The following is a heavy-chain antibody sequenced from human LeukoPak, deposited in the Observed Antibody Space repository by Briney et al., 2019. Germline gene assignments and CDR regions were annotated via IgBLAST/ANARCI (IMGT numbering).Heavy chain of an antibody. CDR2: IYYSGSS. V-gene: IGHV4-59*01. D-gene: IGHD5-18*01. Sequence: SETLSRTCTVSGCSISSYYWSWLPQPPGKGLEWLGYIYYSGSSNYNPSLKSRVTISVDTSKDQFSLKLSSVTAADTAVYYCARDNRGYSYGSSVYYYYMDVWGKGTTVTVSS. CDR1: GCSISSYY. CDR3: ARDNRGYSYGSSVYYYYMDV. J-gene: IGHJ6*03.